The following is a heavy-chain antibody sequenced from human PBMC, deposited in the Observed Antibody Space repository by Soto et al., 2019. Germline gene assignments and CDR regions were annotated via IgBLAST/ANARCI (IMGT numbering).Heavy chain of an antibody. J-gene: IGHJ6*02. CDR2: IYDTGISGYTPST. CDR1: GGSITSSY. Sequence: SETLSLTCTVSGGSITSSYWSWIRRPPGKGLEWIAYIYDTGISGYTPSTSYNPSLKSRVTMSVDTSKSQFSLKLTSVTAAATAVYYCTRGEDAHLYYGLGGWGRGITVTVAS. CDR3: TRGEDAHLYYGLGG. V-gene: IGHV4-59*01.